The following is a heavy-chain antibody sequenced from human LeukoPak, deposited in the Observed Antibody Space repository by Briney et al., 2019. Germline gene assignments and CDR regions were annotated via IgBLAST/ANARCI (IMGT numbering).Heavy chain of an antibody. CDR3: ASVRHSSSWDFQH. CDR2: ISGSGGST. CDR1: GFTFSSHA. Sequence: GGSLRLSCAASGFTFSSHAMSWVRQDRGKGLERVSAISGSGGSTYYADSVKGRFTISRDNSKNTLYLQMNSLRAEDTAVYYCASVRHSSSWDFQHWGQGTLVTVSS. D-gene: IGHD6-13*01. V-gene: IGHV3-23*01. J-gene: IGHJ1*01.